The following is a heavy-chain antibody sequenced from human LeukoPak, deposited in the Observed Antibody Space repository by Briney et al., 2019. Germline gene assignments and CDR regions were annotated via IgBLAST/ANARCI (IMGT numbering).Heavy chain of an antibody. J-gene: IGHJ4*02. V-gene: IGHV4-30-4*01. Sequence: PSETLSLTCTVSGGSMSSADYFWSLIRQPPGKGLEWIGYIYYSGGTYYNPSLKSRVTISVDTSKNQFSLRLSSVTAADTAVYYCVRGREHASSGPEWTFDYWGQGTLVTVSS. CDR1: GGSMSSADYF. CDR2: IYYSGGT. CDR3: VRGREHASSGPEWTFDY. D-gene: IGHD6-19*01.